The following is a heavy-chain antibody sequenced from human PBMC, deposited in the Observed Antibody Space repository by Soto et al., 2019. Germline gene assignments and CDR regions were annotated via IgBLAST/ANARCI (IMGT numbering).Heavy chain of an antibody. CDR1: GGAFGRYS. V-gene: IGHV1-69*01. Sequence: QVQLEQSGPEVKRPGTSVKVSCKASGGAFGRYSVSWVRQAPGQGLEWIGGVIPVFNTSNYSLKFQGRVAIFADLSTSSVFMKLRSLRSEDTALYYCARGDEMTAVTIFEYWGQGTLVTVSS. J-gene: IGHJ4*02. CDR3: ARGDEMTAVTIFEY. CDR2: VIPVFNTS. D-gene: IGHD4-17*01.